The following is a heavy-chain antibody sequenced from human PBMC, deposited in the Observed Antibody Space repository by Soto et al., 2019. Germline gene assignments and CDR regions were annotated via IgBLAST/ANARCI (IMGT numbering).Heavy chain of an antibody. V-gene: IGHV4-59*12. CDR2: ISYSGST. D-gene: IGHD3-9*01. CDR3: ARGAAVGFFDETLRYRMDV. J-gene: IGHJ6*02. CDR1: GGSISSYF. Sequence: SETLSVTCTVSGGSISSYFWSWMRQPPGKGLEWIGHISYSGSTNYNSSLKSRVSMSVDTSKNQVSLKLSSVTAADTAMYYCARGAAVGFFDETLRYRMDVCGQGTTVTVS.